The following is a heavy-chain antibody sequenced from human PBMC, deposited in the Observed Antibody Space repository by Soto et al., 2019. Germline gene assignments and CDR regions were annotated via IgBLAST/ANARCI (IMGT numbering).Heavy chain of an antibody. CDR3: ARDQAAAPTLDYYFGMDV. Sequence: QVQLVESGGGVVQPGRSLRLSCAASGFTFSNYGMHWVRQAPGKGLEWVAVIWYAGTNKYYADSVKGRFTISRDNSKNTLYLQMNSLRAEAKAVYYCARDQAAAPTLDYYFGMDVWGQGTTVTVSS. CDR1: GFTFSNYG. D-gene: IGHD6-13*01. V-gene: IGHV3-33*01. J-gene: IGHJ6*02. CDR2: IWYAGTNK.